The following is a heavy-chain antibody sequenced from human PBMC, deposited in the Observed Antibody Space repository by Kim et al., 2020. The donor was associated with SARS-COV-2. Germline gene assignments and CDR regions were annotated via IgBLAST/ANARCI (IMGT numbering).Heavy chain of an antibody. Sequence: GGSLRLSCAASGFTFSSYGMHWVRQAPGKGMEWVAVISYDGSNKYYADSVKGRFTISRDNSKNTLYLQMNSLRAEDTAVYYCAKEEGFCSSTSCYGTEVYYCCGMDVWGQGTTVSVSS. D-gene: IGHD2-2*01. J-gene: IGHJ6*02. CDR2: ISYDGSNK. V-gene: IGHV3-30*18. CDR3: AKEEGFCSSTSCYGTEVYYCCGMDV. CDR1: GFTFSSYG.